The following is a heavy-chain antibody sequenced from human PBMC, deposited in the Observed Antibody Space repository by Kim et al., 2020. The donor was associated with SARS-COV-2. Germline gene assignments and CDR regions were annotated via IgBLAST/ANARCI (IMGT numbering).Heavy chain of an antibody. CDR1: GGSVSSGSYY. V-gene: IGHV4-61*01. J-gene: IGHJ4*02. CDR3: ARGSSSWYYFDD. Sequence: SETLSLTCTVSGGSVSSGSYYWSWIRQPPGKGLEWIGYIYYSGSTNYNPSLKSRVTISVDTSKNQFSLKLSSVTAADTAVYYCARGSSSWYYFDDWGQGTLVTVSS. D-gene: IGHD6-13*01. CDR2: IYYSGST.